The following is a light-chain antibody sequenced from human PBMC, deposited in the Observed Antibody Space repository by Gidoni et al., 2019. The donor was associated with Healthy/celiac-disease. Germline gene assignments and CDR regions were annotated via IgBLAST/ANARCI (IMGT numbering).Light chain of an antibody. CDR1: QSVSSSY. V-gene: IGKV3-20*01. CDR3: QQYGSSRLT. CDR2: GAS. J-gene: IGKJ4*01. Sequence: EIVFTQSPGTLSLSPGERATLSCRASQSVSSSYLAWYQQKPGQAPRLLIYGASSRATGNPDRFSGSGSGTDFTLTISRLEPEDFAVYYCQQYGSSRLTFXGXTKVEIK.